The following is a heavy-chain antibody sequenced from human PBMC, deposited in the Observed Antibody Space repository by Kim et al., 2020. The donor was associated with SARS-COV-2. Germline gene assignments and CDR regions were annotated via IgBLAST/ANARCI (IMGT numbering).Heavy chain of an antibody. CDR2: MNPNRGNT. D-gene: IGHD3-3*01. Sequence: ASVKVSCKASGYTFTSYDINWVRQATGQGLEWMGWMNPNRGNTGYAQKFQGRVTMTRNTSISTAYMELSSLRSEDTAVYYCARAVRFLEWLSSHYYYYYMDVWGKGTTVTDSS. CDR1: GYTFTSYD. CDR3: ARAVRFLEWLSSHYYYYYMDV. J-gene: IGHJ6*03. V-gene: IGHV1-8*01.